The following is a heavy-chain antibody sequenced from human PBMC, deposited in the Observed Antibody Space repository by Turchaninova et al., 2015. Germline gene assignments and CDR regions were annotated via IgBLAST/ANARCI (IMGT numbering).Heavy chain of an antibody. J-gene: IGHJ4*02. CDR2: IYYSGST. CDR3: ARIGGSYGYFDS. V-gene: IGHV4-59*01. D-gene: IGHD5-18*01. Sequence: QVQLQESGPGLVKPSETLSLTCTVSGGSNNNYYWSWIRQPPGKGLEYIGYIYYSGSTNYNPSLKSRVTISVDTSKNQFSLKLSSVTTADTAVYYCARIGGSYGYFDSWGQGTLVTASS. CDR1: GGSNNNYY.